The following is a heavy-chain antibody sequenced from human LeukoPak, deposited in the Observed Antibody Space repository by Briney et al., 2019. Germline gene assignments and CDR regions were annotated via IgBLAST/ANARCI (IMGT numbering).Heavy chain of an antibody. CDR1: GYTFRSYG. D-gene: IGHD4-17*01. CDR2: ISAHSGNT. J-gene: IGHJ4*02. CDR3: AADSFGDYSD. V-gene: IGHV1-18*01. Sequence: ASVKVSCRTSGYTFRSYGISWVRQAPGQGLEWLGWISAHSGNTNYAQKFQERVTITRDMSTSTAYMELSSLRSEDTAVYYCAADSFGDYSDWGQGTLVTVSS.